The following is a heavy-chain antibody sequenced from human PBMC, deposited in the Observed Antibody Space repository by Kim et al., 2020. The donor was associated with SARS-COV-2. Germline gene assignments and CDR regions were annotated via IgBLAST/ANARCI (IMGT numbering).Heavy chain of an antibody. Sequence: GGSLRLSCTASGFTFGDYAMSWVRQAPGKGLEWVGFIRSKAYGGTTEYAASVKGRFTISRDDSKSIAYLQMNSLKTEDTAVYYCTRDKGYSSSGGMDVWGQETTVTVSS. CDR1: GFTFGDYA. CDR2: IRSKAYGGTT. CDR3: TRDKGYSSSGGMDV. V-gene: IGHV3-49*04. D-gene: IGHD6-13*01. J-gene: IGHJ6*02.